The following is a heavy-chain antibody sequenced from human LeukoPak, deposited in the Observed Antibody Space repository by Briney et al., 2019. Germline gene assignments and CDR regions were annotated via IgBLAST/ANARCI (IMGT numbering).Heavy chain of an antibody. V-gene: IGHV3-30-3*01. CDR3: AREGAIVGNAFDL. D-gene: IGHD3-16*02. CDR1: GFTFSNYA. Sequence: LPGGSLRLSCAASGFTFSNYAMHWVRQAPGKGLEWVAMISYDESNQYYVDSVKGRFTISRDNSKKSLYLQMNGLRPDGTALYYCAREGAIVGNAFDLWGLGTMVIVSS. CDR2: ISYDESNQ. J-gene: IGHJ3*01.